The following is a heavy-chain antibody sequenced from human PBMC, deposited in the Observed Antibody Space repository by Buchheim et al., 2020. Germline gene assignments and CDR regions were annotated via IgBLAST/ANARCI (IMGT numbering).Heavy chain of an antibody. D-gene: IGHD2-2*01. V-gene: IGHV4-30-2*01. Sequence: QLQLQESGSGLVKPSQTLSLTCAVSGGSISSGGYSWSWIRQPPGKGLEWIGYIYHSGSTYYNPSLKSRCTISVDRSKNQFSLKLSSVTAADTAVYYCARGVTGYCSSTSCPTYYFDYWGQGTL. CDR1: GGSISSGGYS. J-gene: IGHJ4*02. CDR2: IYHSGST. CDR3: ARGVTGYCSSTSCPTYYFDY.